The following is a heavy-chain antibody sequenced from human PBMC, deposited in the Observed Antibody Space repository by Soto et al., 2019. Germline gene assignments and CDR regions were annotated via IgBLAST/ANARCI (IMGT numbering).Heavy chain of an antibody. CDR1: GGSIRSSSYY. CDR2: IYYSGST. CDR3: ARRLRYFDWDYFDY. Sequence: SETLSLTCTVSGGSIRSSSYYWGWIRQPPGKGLEWIGSIYYSGSTYYNPSLKSRVTISVDTSKNQFSLKLSSVTAADTAVYYCARRLRYFDWDYFDYWGQGTLVTVSS. D-gene: IGHD3-9*01. J-gene: IGHJ4*02. V-gene: IGHV4-39*07.